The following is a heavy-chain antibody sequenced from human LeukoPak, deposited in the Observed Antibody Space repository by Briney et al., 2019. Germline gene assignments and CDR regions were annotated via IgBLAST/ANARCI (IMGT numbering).Heavy chain of an antibody. CDR3: AKDETSSSSPNAFDI. Sequence: GGSLRLSCAASGFTFSKYAMSWVRQAPGRGLDWVSAISGSGESTYYADSVKGRFTISRDTSNNTLHLQMNSLRAEDTAVYYCAKDETSSSSPNAFDIWGQGTMVTVSS. J-gene: IGHJ3*02. CDR1: GFTFSKYA. CDR2: ISGSGEST. D-gene: IGHD6-6*01. V-gene: IGHV3-23*01.